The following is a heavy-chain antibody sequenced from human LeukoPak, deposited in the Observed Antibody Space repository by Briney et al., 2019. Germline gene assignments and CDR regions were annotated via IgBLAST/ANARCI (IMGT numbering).Heavy chain of an antibody. Sequence: SQTLSLTCAISGDSVPSNSAAWNWIRQSPSRGLEWLGRTYYRSKWYNDYAVSVKSRITINPDTSKNQFSLQLNSVTPEDTAVYYCARAPKGKVLLWFGRAEHFDYWGQGTLVTVSS. V-gene: IGHV6-1*01. CDR3: ARAPKGKVLLWFGRAEHFDY. J-gene: IGHJ4*02. CDR1: GDSVPSNSAA. D-gene: IGHD3-10*01. CDR2: TYYRSKWYN.